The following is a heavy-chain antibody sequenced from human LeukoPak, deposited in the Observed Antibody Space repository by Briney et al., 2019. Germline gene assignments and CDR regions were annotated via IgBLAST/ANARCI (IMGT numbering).Heavy chain of an antibody. CDR2: INSDGSST. CDR3: ARDPRSGYYFP. J-gene: IGHJ5*02. D-gene: IGHD3-22*01. Sequence: GGSLRLSRAASGFTFSSYWMHWVRQAPGKGLVWVSRINSDGSSTSYADSVKGRFTISRDNAKNTLYLQMNSLRAEDTAVYYRARDPRSGYYFPWGQGTLVTVSS. CDR1: GFTFSSYW. V-gene: IGHV3-74*01.